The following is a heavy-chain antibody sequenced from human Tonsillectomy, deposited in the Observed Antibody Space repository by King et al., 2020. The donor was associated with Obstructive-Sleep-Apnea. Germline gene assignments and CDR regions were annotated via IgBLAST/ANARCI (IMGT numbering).Heavy chain of an antibody. V-gene: IGHV4-31*03. CDR3: AGRTPTGSESDYVK. J-gene: IGHJ4*02. CDR1: GGSISSGHYY. Sequence: VQLQESGPGLVKPSQTLSLTCSVSGGSISSGHYYWSWIRQHPGKGLEWIGYIYSSGSTFYNPSLKSRVTISLDTSKNHFSLKLSSVTAADTAVYYCAGRTPTGSESDYVKWGQGTLVTVSS. D-gene: IGHD4-17*01. CDR2: IYSSGST.